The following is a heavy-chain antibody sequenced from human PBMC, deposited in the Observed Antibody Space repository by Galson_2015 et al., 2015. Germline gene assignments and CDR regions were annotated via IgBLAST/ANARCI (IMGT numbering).Heavy chain of an antibody. D-gene: IGHD5-24*01. V-gene: IGHV1-69*10. CDR1: GYTFTSYA. CDR3: ARGSSDGYTGEQWYYFDY. J-gene: IGHJ4*02. CDR2: IIPIFGIA. Sequence: SVKVSCKASGYTFTSYAISWVRQAPGQGLEWMGGIIPIFGIANYAQKFQGRVTITADKSTSTAYMELSSLRSEDTAVYYCARGSSDGYTGEQWYYFDYWGQGTLVTVSS.